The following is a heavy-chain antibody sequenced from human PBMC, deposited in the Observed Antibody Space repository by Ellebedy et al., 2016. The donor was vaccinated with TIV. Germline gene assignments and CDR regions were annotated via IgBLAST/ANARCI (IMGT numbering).Heavy chain of an antibody. CDR3: ASRASGRSDLGRVVYFDY. J-gene: IGHJ4*02. V-gene: IGHV4-39*01. Sequence: MPSETLSLTCTVSGGSIRSTSFYWAWIRQPPGKGPEWIGSIYYSGSTQYNPSLKSRVTISVDTSTNQFSLKMTSVTAADTAVYYCASRASGRSDLGRVVYFDYWGQGTLVTVSS. CDR1: GGSIRSTSFY. CDR2: IYYSGST. D-gene: IGHD1-26*01.